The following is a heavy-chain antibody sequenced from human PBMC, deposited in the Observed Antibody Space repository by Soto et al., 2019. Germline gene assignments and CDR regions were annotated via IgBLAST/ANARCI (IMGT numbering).Heavy chain of an antibody. V-gene: IGHV3-23*01. D-gene: IGHD6-19*01. CDR2: ISDNGAST. CDR3: AKGGWLDN. CDR1: GFTFSTYV. J-gene: IGHJ4*02. Sequence: EVQVLESGGGLVQPGGSLRLSCAASGFTFSTYVMNWVRQAPGKGLEWVSLISDNGASTHYADSVKGRFTISRDNSKNTLYLQMNSLRVEDTVVYYCAKGGWLDNWGQGTPVTVSA.